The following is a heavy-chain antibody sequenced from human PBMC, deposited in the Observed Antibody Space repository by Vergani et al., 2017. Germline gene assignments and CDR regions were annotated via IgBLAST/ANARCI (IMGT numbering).Heavy chain of an antibody. D-gene: IGHD1-26*01. CDR3: ARDPYSGSSPGFDY. J-gene: IGHJ4*02. CDR1: GFTFDDYA. CDR2: ISWNSGSI. V-gene: IGHV3-9*01. Sequence: EVQLVESGGGLVQPGRSLRLSCAASGFTFDDYAMHWVRQAPGKGLEWVSGISWNSGSIGYADSVKGRFTISRDNAKNSLYLQMNSLRAEDTAVYYCARDPYSGSSPGFDYWGQGTLVTVSS.